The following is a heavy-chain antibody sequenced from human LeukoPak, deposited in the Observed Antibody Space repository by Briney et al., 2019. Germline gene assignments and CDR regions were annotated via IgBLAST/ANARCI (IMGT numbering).Heavy chain of an antibody. D-gene: IGHD2-21*01. Sequence: GASVKVSCKASGYTFTSYGISWVRQAPGQGLEWMGWISAYNGDTNYAQKLQGRVTMTTDTSTSTAYMELRSLRSDDTAVYYCARDVEIVSYYGMDVWGQGTTVTVSS. V-gene: IGHV1-18*01. CDR1: GYTFTSYG. CDR2: ISAYNGDT. J-gene: IGHJ6*02. CDR3: ARDVEIVSYYGMDV.